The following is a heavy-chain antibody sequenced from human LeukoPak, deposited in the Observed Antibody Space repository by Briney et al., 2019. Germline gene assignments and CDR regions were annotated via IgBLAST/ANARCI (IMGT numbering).Heavy chain of an antibody. Sequence: GGSLRLSCAASGFTFSNAWMSWVRQAPGKGLEWVGRIKSKTDGGTTDYAAPVKGRFTISRDDSKNTLYMQMNSLKTEDTAVYYCTTGTDHGDYLGYRGQGTLVTVSS. D-gene: IGHD4-17*01. CDR2: IKSKTDGGTT. J-gene: IGHJ4*02. CDR1: GFTFSNAW. V-gene: IGHV3-15*01. CDR3: TTGTDHGDYLGY.